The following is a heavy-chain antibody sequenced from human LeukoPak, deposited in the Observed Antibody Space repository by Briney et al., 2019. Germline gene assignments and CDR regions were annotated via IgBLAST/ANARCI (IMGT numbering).Heavy chain of an antibody. CDR3: ARGDIVVVPAAHGFDP. D-gene: IGHD2-2*01. J-gene: IGHJ5*02. CDR2: MNPNSGNT. V-gene: IGHV1-8*03. Sequence: ASVKVSCKASGGTFSSYAINWVRQATGQGLEWMGWMNPNSGNTGYAQKFQGRVTITRNTSISTAYMELSSLRSEDTAVYYCARGDIVVVPAAHGFDPWGQGTLVTVSS. CDR1: GGTFSSYA.